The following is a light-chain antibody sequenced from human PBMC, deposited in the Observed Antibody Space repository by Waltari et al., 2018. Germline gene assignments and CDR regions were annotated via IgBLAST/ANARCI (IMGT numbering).Light chain of an antibody. CDR2: KVN. J-gene: IGLJ3*02. CDR1: SSDVGFYDF. CDR3: SSYTRRSYWV. Sequence: QSALTQPASVSGSPGQSITISCTGTSSDVGFYDFVFWFQQHPGKAPKVMIYKVNNRPSGVSNRLPGSKSANTASLTISGLQAEDEADYYCSSYTRRSYWVFGGGTQLTVL. V-gene: IGLV2-14*01.